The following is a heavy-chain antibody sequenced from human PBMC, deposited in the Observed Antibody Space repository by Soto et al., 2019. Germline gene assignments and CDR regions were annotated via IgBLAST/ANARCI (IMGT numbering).Heavy chain of an antibody. J-gene: IGHJ6*02. CDR2: IYPGDSDT. CDR3: ARHAGSVGDYGFWSGYYGYYYGMDV. Sequence: PGESLKISCKGSGYSFTSYWIGWVRQMPGKGLEWMGIIYPGDSDTRYSPSFQGQVTISADKSISTAYLQWSSLKASDTAMYYCARHAGSVGDYGFWSGYYGYYYGMDVWGQGATVTVSS. D-gene: IGHD3-3*01. CDR1: GYSFTSYW. V-gene: IGHV5-51*01.